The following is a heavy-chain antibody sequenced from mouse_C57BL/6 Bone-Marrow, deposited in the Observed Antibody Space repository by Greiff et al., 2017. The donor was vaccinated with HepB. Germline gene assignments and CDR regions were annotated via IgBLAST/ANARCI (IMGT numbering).Heavy chain of an antibody. CDR1: GYTFTSYW. D-gene: IGHD3-2*02. V-gene: IGHV1-53*01. CDR3: AGTAQPKPDWFAY. CDR2: INPSNGGT. J-gene: IGHJ3*01. Sequence: VQLQQPGTELVKPGASVKLSCKASGYTFTSYWMHWVKQRPGQGLEWIGNINPSNGGTNYNEKFKSKATLTVDKTSSTAYMQLSSLTSEDSAVYYCAGTAQPKPDWFAYWCQGTLVTVSA.